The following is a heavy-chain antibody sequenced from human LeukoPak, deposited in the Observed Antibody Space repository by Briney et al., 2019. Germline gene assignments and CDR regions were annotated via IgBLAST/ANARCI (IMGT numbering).Heavy chain of an antibody. CDR1: GYTFTSYG. J-gene: IGHJ5*02. D-gene: IGHD2-2*02. CDR2: ISAYNGNT. V-gene: IGHV1-18*01. Sequence: ASVKVSCKASGYTFTSYGISWVRQAPGQGLEWMGWISAYNGNTNYAQKLQGRVTMTTDTSTSTAYMELRSLRSDDTAVYYCARVDIVVVPAAIATGWFDPWGQGTLVTVSS. CDR3: ARVDIVVVPAAIATGWFDP.